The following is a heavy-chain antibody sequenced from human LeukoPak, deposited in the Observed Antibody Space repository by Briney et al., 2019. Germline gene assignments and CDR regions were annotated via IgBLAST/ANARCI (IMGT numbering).Heavy chain of an antibody. CDR1: GFTFSGSA. CDR2: IRSKANSYAT. J-gene: IGHJ4*02. D-gene: IGHD3-3*01. V-gene: IGHV3-73*01. Sequence: AGGSLKLSCAASGFTFSGSAMHWVRQASGKGLEWVGRIRSKANSYATAYAASVKGRFTISRDDSKNTAYLQMNSLKTGDTAVYYCTRRENDFWSGYDNPFFDYWGQGTLVTVSS. CDR3: TRRENDFWSGYDNPFFDY.